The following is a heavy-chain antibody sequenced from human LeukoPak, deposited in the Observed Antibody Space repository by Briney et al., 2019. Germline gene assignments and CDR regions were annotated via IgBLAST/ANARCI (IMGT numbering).Heavy chain of an antibody. J-gene: IGHJ4*02. V-gene: IGHV4-34*01. CDR3: ARVGGNAGSGWVSLDQ. CDR2: INYSGNT. CDR1: GGSLSGHY. D-gene: IGHD4-23*01. Sequence: PSETLSLTCAVYGGSLSGHYWSWIRQPPGKGLEWIGEINYSGNTNYNPSLKSRVTISVDTSKDQFLLELSALTAADTAVYYCARVGGNAGSGWVSLDQWGQGTLVTVSS.